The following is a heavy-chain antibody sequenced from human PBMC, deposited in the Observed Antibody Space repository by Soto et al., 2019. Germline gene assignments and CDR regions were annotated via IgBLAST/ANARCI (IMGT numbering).Heavy chain of an antibody. Sequence: QITLKESGPTLVEPTEALALTCSFSGFSLTKSPVGVGWFRQPPGKALEWLAVIYWDDDKRYNPSLKARITMTKDTLRNHVALTLTDMEPEDTATYFCAHRLGGSSWNDGFFDFWGQGLPVTVS. D-gene: IGHD1-1*01. V-gene: IGHV2-5*02. CDR2: IYWDDDK. CDR1: GFSLTKSPVG. CDR3: AHRLGGSSWNDGFFDF. J-gene: IGHJ4*02.